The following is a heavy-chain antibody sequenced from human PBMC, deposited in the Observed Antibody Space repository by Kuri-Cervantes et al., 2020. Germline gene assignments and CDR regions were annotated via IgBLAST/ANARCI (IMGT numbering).Heavy chain of an antibody. Sequence: ASVKVSCKASGYTFTGYYMHWVRQAPGQGLEWMGWINPNSGGTNYAQKFQGRVTITADESTSTAYMELSSLRSEDTAVYYCARDHSSSSGFDYWGQGTLVTVSS. CDR1: GYTFTGYY. V-gene: IGHV1-2*02. CDR3: ARDHSSSSGFDY. CDR2: INPNSGGT. J-gene: IGHJ4*02. D-gene: IGHD6-6*01.